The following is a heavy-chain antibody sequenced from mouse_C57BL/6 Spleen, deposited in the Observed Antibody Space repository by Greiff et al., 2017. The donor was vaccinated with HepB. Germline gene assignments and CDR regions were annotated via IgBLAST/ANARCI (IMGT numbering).Heavy chain of an antibody. CDR3: ARDRQLRLPFAY. V-gene: IGHV1-81*01. D-gene: IGHD3-2*02. CDR2: IYPRSGNT. CDR1: GYTFTSYG. Sequence: QVQLQQSGAELARPGASVKLSCKASGYTFTSYGISWVKQRTGQGLEWIGEIYPRSGNTYYNEKFKGKATLTADKSSSTAYMELRSLTSEDSAVDFCARDRQLRLPFAYWGQGTLVTVSA. J-gene: IGHJ3*01.